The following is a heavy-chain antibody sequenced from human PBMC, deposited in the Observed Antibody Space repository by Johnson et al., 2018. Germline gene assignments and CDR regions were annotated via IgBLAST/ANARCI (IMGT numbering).Heavy chain of an antibody. CDR2: IKQDGSEK. CDR1: GFTFSSYW. J-gene: IGHJ6*03. V-gene: IGHV3-7*03. Sequence: VQLVESGGGLVQPGGSLRLSCAASGFTFSSYWMSWVRQAPGKGLEWVANIKQDGSEKYYVDSVKGRFTISRDNAKNSLYLQMNSLRAEDTAVYYCAKYTEPYYYYYYMDVWGKGTTVTVSS. CDR3: AKYTEPYYYYYYMDV. D-gene: IGHD1-14*01.